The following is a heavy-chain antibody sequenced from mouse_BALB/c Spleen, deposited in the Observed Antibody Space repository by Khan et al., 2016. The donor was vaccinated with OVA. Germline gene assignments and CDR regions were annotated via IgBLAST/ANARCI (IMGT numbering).Heavy chain of an antibody. J-gene: IGHJ4*01. CDR1: GYTFTSYW. D-gene: IGHD1-1*01. Sequence: DLVKPGTSVKLYCKASGYTFTSYWINWIKQRPGQGLEWIGRIGPGSSNTYYNEMFKGQAPLTVDTSSSTAYIQLSSLSSEESAVEFCARENYYGRSCYAMDYWGQGTSVTVSS. CDR3: ARENYYGRSCYAMDY. CDR2: IGPGSSNT. V-gene: IGHV1S41*01.